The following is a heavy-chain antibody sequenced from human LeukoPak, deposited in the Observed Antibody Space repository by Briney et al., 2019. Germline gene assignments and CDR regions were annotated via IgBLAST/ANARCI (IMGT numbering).Heavy chain of an antibody. CDR3: AKNGDRRVGPTASFDY. CDR1: GFTFSTYA. CDR2: LNSGGDRT. V-gene: IGHV3-23*03. D-gene: IGHD1-26*01. J-gene: IGHJ4*02. Sequence: GGSLRLSCAASGFTFSTYAMSWVRQSPGKGLEWVSGLNSGGDRTYYADSVRGRFTVSRDNSKNTLYLQMNSLRAEDTAIYYCAKNGDRRVGPTASFDYWGQGTLVSVSS.